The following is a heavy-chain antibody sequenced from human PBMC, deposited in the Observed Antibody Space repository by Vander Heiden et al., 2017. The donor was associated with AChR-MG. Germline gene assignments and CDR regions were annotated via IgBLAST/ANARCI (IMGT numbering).Heavy chain of an antibody. V-gene: IGHV4-4*07. CDR3: ARDVTTWGHVFDV. D-gene: IGHD1-1*01. CDR1: DDSITTYW. CDR2: LYTSGKT. J-gene: IGHJ3*01. Sequence: QVQLQESGPGLVKPSETLSLTCTVSDDSITTYWWSWVRQPAGKGLEWIGRLYTSGKTDLNPSLEDRVTMSLDTSKNQFSLKLTSVTAADTAVYYCARDVTTWGHVFDVWGQGTVVTVSS.